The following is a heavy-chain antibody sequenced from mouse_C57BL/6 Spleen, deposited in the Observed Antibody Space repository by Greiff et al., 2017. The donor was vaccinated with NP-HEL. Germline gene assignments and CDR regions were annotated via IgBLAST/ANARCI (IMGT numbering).Heavy chain of an antibody. V-gene: IGHV3-6*01. CDR1: GYSITSGYY. CDR3: ARDSSYYSNSAWFAY. J-gene: IGHJ3*01. Sequence: EVKLEESGPGLVKPSQSLSLTCSVTGYSITSGYYWNWIRQFPGNKLEWMGYISYDGSNNYNPSLKNRISITRDTSKNQFFLKLNSVTTEDTATYYCARDSSYYSNSAWFAYWGQGTLVTVSA. CDR2: ISYDGSN. D-gene: IGHD2-5*01.